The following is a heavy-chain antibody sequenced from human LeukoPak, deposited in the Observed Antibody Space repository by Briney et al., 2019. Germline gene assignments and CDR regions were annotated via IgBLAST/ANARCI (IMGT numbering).Heavy chain of an antibody. CDR3: ARGGILVYYYYGMDV. CDR1: GFTFSSYA. V-gene: IGHV3-23*01. D-gene: IGHD1-14*01. Sequence: GGSLRLSCATSGFTFSSYAMSWVRQAPGKGLEWVSAISGSGGSTYYADSVKGRFTISRDNSKNTLYLQMNSLRAEDTAVYYCARGGILVYYYYGMDVWGRGTTVTVSS. J-gene: IGHJ6*04. CDR2: ISGSGGST.